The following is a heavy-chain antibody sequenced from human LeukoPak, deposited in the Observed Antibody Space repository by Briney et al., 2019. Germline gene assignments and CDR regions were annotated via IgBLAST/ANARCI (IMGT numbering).Heavy chain of an antibody. D-gene: IGHD2-21*02. CDR3: ARDRTYCGGDCHSSPFDY. CDR1: GFTFSNYE. Sequence: GGSLRLSCAASGFTFSNYEMDWVRQAPGKGLEWVSYISGSGSTIYYADSVKGRFTISRDNAKSSLYLQMNSLRAEDTAVYYCARDRTYCGGDCHSSPFDYWGQGSLVTVSS. CDR2: ISGSGSTI. J-gene: IGHJ4*02. V-gene: IGHV3-48*03.